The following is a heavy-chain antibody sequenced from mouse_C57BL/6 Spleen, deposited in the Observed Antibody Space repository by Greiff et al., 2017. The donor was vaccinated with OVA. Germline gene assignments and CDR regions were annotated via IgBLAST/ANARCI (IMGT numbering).Heavy chain of an antibody. CDR3: ARDPMDYGSFSGYCDV. CDR2: IYPRSGNT. J-gene: IGHJ1*03. CDR1: GYTFTSYG. Sequence: QVQLKESGAELARPGASVKLSCKASGYTFTSYGISWVKQRTGQGLEWIGEIYPRSGNTYYNEKFKGKATLTADKSSSTAYMELRSLTSEDSAVYFWARDPMDYGSFSGYCDVWGTGTTVTVSS. D-gene: IGHD1-1*01. V-gene: IGHV1-81*01.